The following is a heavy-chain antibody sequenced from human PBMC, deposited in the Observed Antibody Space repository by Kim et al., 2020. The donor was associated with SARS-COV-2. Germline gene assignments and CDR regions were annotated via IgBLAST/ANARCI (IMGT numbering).Heavy chain of an antibody. CDR3: AKESGSGSYYAWNYYYYGMDV. CDR1: GFTFSSYG. Sequence: GGSLRLSCAASGFTFSSYGMHWVRQAPGKGLEWVAVISYDGSNKYYADSVKGRFTISRDNSKKTLYLQMNSLRAEDTAVYYCAKESGSGSYYAWNYYYYGMDVWGQGTTVTVSS. V-gene: IGHV3-30*18. D-gene: IGHD3-10*01. J-gene: IGHJ6*02. CDR2: ISYDGSNK.